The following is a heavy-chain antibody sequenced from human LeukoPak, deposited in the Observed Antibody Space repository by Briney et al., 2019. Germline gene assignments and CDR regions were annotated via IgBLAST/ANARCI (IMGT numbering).Heavy chain of an antibody. Sequence: GGSLRLSCAASGFTFSSYGMHWVRQAPGKGLEWVAVISYDGSNKYYAGSVKGRFTISRDNSKNTLYLQMNSLRAEDTAVYYCAKAYTAMSYWGQGTLVTVSS. J-gene: IGHJ4*02. D-gene: IGHD5-18*01. V-gene: IGHV3-30*18. CDR3: AKAYTAMSY. CDR2: ISYDGSNK. CDR1: GFTFSSYG.